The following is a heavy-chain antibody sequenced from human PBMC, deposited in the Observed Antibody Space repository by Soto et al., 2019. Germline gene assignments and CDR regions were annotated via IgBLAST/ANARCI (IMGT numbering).Heavy chain of an antibody. J-gene: IGHJ4*02. D-gene: IGHD3-22*01. CDR3: AKEPYYYDSSGYLN. V-gene: IGHV3-23*01. CDR2: ISGSGGST. Sequence: GGSLRLSCTASGSTFRTYGMNWVRQAPGKGLEWVSAISGSGGSTYYADSVKGRFTISRDNSKNTLYLQMNSLRAEDTAVYYCAKEPYYYDSSGYLNWGQGTLVTVSS. CDR1: GSTFRTYG.